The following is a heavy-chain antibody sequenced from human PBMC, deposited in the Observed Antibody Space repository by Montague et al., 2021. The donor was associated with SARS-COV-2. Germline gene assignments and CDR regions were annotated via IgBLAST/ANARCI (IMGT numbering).Heavy chain of an antibody. CDR1: RGSFSGYY. Sequence: SETLSLTCTVHRGSFSGYYWTWIRQPPGKGLEWIGEINHSGGVNXNPSLKSRVTISVDTSKNHFSLKLRSVTAADTAIYYCARGYCSGTTCYRSLHYWGQGTLVAVSS. D-gene: IGHD2-2*01. CDR2: INHSGGV. J-gene: IGHJ4*02. V-gene: IGHV4-34*01. CDR3: ARGYCSGTTCYRSLHY.